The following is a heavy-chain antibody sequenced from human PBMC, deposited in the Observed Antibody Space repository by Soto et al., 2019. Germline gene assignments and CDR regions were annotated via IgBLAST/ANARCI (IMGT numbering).Heavy chain of an antibody. J-gene: IGHJ5*02. CDR3: ARDLEKAAGTSVVSNWFDP. CDR1: GYTFTSYA. D-gene: IGHD6-13*01. CDR2: INAGNGNT. Sequence: ASVKVSCKASGYTFTSYAMHWVRQAPGQRLEWMGWINAGNGNTKYSQKFQGRVTITRDTSASTAYMELSSLRSEDTAVYYCARDLEKAAGTSVVSNWFDPWGQGTLVTVSS. V-gene: IGHV1-3*01.